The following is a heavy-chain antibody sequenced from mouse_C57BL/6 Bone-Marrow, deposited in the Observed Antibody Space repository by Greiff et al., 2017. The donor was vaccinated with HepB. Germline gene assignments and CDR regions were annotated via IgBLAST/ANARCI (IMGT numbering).Heavy chain of an antibody. CDR2: INPSSGYT. CDR3: VNSNYRRGAMDY. CDR1: GYTFTSYW. Sequence: VQLQESGAELAKPGASVKLSCKASGYTFTSYWMHWVKQRPGQGLEWIGYINPSSGYTKYNQKFKDKATLTADKSSSTAYMQLSSLTYEDSAVYYCVNSNYRRGAMDYWGQGTSVTVSS. D-gene: IGHD2-5*01. J-gene: IGHJ4*01. V-gene: IGHV1-7*01.